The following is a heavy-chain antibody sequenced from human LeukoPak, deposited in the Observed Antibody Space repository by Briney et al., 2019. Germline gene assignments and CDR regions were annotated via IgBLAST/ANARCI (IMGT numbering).Heavy chain of an antibody. CDR2: ISSSSSYI. V-gene: IGHV3-21*01. D-gene: IGHD6-19*01. CDR3: ARGIDFSGWLPY. CDR1: GFTFSSYS. Sequence: GGSLRLSCAASGFTFSSYSMNWVRQAPGKGLEWVSSISSSSSYIYYADSVKGRFTISRDNAKNSLYLQMNSLRAEDTAVYYCARGIDFSGWLPYWGQGTLVTVSS. J-gene: IGHJ4*02.